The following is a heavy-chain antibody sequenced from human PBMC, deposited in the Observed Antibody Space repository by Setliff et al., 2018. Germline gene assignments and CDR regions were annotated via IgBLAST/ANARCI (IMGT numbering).Heavy chain of an antibody. CDR3: ARDYGQQLHYYYYYYGMDV. Sequence: GGSLRLSCAASGFTFSSYWMSWVRQAPGKGLEWVANIKQDGSEKYYADSVKGRFTISRDNAKNSLYLQMNSLRAEDTAVYYCARDYGQQLHYYYYYYGMDVWGQGTTVTVSS. J-gene: IGHJ6*02. CDR2: IKQDGSEK. CDR1: GFTFSSYW. D-gene: IGHD6-13*01. V-gene: IGHV3-7*03.